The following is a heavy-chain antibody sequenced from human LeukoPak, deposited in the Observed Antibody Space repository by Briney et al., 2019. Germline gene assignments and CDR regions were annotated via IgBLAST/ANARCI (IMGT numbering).Heavy chain of an antibody. CDR2: IYSSGSA. Sequence: PSETLSLSCALSLASISGSVYYWGWIRQPPGKGLEWIGSIYSSGSAYYNASLESQVTISIETSKNQISLRLSSVTAADTAMYYCAKSGGYGLIDYWGEGTLVTVSS. V-gene: IGHV4-39*01. J-gene: IGHJ4*02. D-gene: IGHD1-26*01. CDR3: AKSGGYGLIDY. CDR1: LASISGSVYY.